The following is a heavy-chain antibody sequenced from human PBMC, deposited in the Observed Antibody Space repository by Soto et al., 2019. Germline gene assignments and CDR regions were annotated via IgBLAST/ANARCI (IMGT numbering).Heavy chain of an antibody. V-gene: IGHV4-34*01. J-gene: IGHJ5*02. CDR3: ARGLDTAMVGFDP. Sequence: SETLSLTCAVYGGSFSGYYWSWIRQPPGKGLEWIGEINHSGSTNYNPSLKSRITISVDTSKTQFSLKLSSVTAADTAVYYCARGLDTAMVGFDPWGQGTLVTVSS. D-gene: IGHD5-18*01. CDR1: GGSFSGYY. CDR2: INHSGST.